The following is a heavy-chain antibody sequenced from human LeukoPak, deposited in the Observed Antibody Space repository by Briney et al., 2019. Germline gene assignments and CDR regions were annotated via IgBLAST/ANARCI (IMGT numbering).Heavy chain of an antibody. D-gene: IGHD1-26*01. V-gene: IGHV4-39*07. CDR3: ARDGARGVGRPEGAFDI. CDR2: IYYSGST. J-gene: IGHJ3*02. CDR1: GGSISSSSYY. Sequence: SETLSLTCTVSGGSISSSSYYWGWIRQPPGKGLEWIGSIYYSGSTYYNPSLKSRVTISVDRSKNRFSLKLSSVTAADTAVYYCARDGARGVGRPEGAFDIWGQGTMVTVSS.